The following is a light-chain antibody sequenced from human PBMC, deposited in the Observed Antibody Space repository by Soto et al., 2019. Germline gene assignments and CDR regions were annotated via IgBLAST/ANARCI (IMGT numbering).Light chain of an antibody. J-gene: IGKJ1*01. CDR2: AAS. V-gene: IGKV1-39*01. CDR3: QQSYSNPRT. CDR1: QSISNH. Sequence: DIQMTQSPSSLSPSVGDRVTITCRASQSISNHLNWYQQKPGQAPKLLISAASSLLSGVPSRFSGSGSETDFTLTISSLQPEDFATYYCQQSYSNPRTFGQGTKVEIK.